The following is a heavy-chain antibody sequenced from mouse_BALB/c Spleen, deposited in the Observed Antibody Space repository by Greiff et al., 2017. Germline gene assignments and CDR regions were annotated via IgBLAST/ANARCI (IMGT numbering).Heavy chain of an antibody. Sequence: EVKVVESGGGLVQPGGSLKLSCAASGFTFSSYTMSWVRQTPEKRLEWVAYISNGGGSTYYPDTVKGRFTISRDNAKNTLYLQMSSLKSEDTAMYYCARSSTMITREVFTFDYWGQGTTLTVSS. V-gene: IGHV5-12-2*01. D-gene: IGHD2-4*01. J-gene: IGHJ2*01. CDR1: GFTFSSYT. CDR3: ARSSTMITREVFTFDY. CDR2: ISNGGGST.